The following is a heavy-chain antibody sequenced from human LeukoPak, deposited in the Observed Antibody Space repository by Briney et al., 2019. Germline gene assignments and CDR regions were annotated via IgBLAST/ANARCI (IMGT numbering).Heavy chain of an antibody. V-gene: IGHV3-21*01. D-gene: IGHD3-9*01. J-gene: IGHJ4*02. CDR2: ISSSSSCI. CDR1: GFTFSSYS. Sequence: GGSLRLSCAASGFTFSSYSMNWVRQAPGKGLEWVSSISSSSSCIYYADSVKGRFTISRDNAKNSLYLQMNSLRAEDTAVYYCASYDILTGYWGYWGQGTLVTVSS. CDR3: ASYDILTGYWGY.